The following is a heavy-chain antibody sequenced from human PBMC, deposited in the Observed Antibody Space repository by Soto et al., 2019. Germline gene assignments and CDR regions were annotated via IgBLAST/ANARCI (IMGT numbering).Heavy chain of an antibody. Sequence: GASVKVSCKASGYTFTNYGITWVRQAPGQGLEWMGWISAYNGDTHYAQKLQGRVTMTTDTSTSTAYMELRSLRSDDTAVYYCARDLSLTRADFDYWGQGTLVTVSS. CDR3: ARDLSLTRADFDY. J-gene: IGHJ4*02. D-gene: IGHD3-9*01. CDR1: GYTFTNYG. CDR2: ISAYNGDT. V-gene: IGHV1-18*01.